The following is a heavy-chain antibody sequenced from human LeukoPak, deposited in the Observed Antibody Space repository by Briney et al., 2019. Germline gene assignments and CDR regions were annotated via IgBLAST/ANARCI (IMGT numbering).Heavy chain of an antibody. V-gene: IGHV3-66*01. CDR1: GFTFSSYW. Sequence: GGSLRLSCAGSGFTFSSYWMTWVRQAPGKGLEWVSLIYSGGSTYYADSVKGRFTISRDNSKNTLYLQMSSLRAEDTAVYYCARDPENVSGTHSHFDLWGRGTLVTVSS. J-gene: IGHJ2*01. CDR2: IYSGGST. D-gene: IGHD1-26*01. CDR3: ARDPENVSGTHSHFDL.